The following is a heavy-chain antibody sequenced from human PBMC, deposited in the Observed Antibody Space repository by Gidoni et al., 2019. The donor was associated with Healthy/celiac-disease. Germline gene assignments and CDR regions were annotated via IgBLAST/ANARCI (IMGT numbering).Heavy chain of an antibody. CDR2: ISYDGSNK. CDR1: GFTFSSYG. Sequence: QVQLVESGGGVGQPGRSLRLSCAASGFTFSSYGMHWVRQAPGKGLEWVAVISYDGSNKYYADSVKCRFPISRDNSKNTLYLQVNSLRAEDTAVYYCAKDLRFLEWSDDAFDIWGQGTMVTVSS. D-gene: IGHD3-3*01. J-gene: IGHJ3*02. V-gene: IGHV3-30*18. CDR3: AKDLRFLEWSDDAFDI.